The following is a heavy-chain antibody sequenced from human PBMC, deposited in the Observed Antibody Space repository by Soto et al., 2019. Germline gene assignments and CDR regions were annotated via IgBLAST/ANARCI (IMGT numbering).Heavy chain of an antibody. CDR2: IYYSGST. CDR3: ARSDGRY. CDR1: DGYISSYY. Sequence: SQTLSLTCTVSDGYISSYYWSWIRQPPGKGLEWIGYIYYSGSTNYNPSLKSRVTISVDTSKNQFSLKLSSVTAADTAAYYCARSDGRYWGQGTLVTVSS. V-gene: IGHV4-59*01. J-gene: IGHJ4*02.